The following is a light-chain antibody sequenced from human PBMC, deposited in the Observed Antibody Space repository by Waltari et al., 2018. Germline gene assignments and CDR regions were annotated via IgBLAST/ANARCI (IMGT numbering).Light chain of an antibody. V-gene: IGLV3-21*02. CDR1: NIGSKS. CDR3: QVWDSSSDHVV. Sequence: SYVLNQPPSVSAAPGQTATITCGGDNIGSKSVHWYQQKAGQAPVVGVFDDDDRPSGIPERFSGSKSGNTATLTITRVEGGDEADFYCQVWDSSSDHVVFGGGTKLTVL. CDR2: DDD. J-gene: IGLJ2*01.